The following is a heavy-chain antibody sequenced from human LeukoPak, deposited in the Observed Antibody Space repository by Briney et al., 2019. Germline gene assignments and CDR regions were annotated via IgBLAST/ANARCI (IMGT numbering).Heavy chain of an antibody. J-gene: IGHJ6*03. D-gene: IGHD1-26*01. CDR1: GGSISSYY. Sequence: SETLSLTCTVSGGSISSYYWSWIRQPAGKGLGWIGRIYTSGSTNYNPSLERRVTMSVDTSKNQFSLRLSSVTAADTAVYYCARYGSYYYYYMDVWGKGTTVTVSS. CDR2: IYTSGST. CDR3: ARYGSYYYYYMDV. V-gene: IGHV4-4*07.